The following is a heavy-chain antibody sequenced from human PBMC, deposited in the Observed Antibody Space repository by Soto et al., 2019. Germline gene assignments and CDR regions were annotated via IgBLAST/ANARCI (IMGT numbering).Heavy chain of an antibody. D-gene: IGHD6-13*01. J-gene: IGHJ4*02. V-gene: IGHV4-31*03. CDR3: ASSFGVEAAGPFVY. CDR2: IYYSGST. Sequence: PSETLSLTCTVSGGSISSGGYYWSWIRQHPGKGLEWIGYIYYSGSTYYNPSLKSRVTISVDTSKNQFSLKLSSVTAADTAVYYWASSFGVEAAGPFVYWGKGTRVTVSS. CDR1: GGSISSGGYY.